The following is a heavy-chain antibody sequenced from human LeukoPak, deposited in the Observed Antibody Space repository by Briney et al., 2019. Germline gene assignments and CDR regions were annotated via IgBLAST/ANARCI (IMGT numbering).Heavy chain of an antibody. V-gene: IGHV1-2*03. CDR2: INPNTGGT. J-gene: IGHJ5*02. CDR1: GYTFTGYY. Sequence: LAASVNVSCKASGYTFTGYYIHWVRQTAGQGLECMGWINPNTGGTNYVQKFQDRVTMTRDTSISTAYMELSGLTSDDTAVYYCARVARGRDSSGYYWSWFDPWGQGTLVTVSS. D-gene: IGHD3-22*01. CDR3: ARVARGRDSSGYYWSWFDP.